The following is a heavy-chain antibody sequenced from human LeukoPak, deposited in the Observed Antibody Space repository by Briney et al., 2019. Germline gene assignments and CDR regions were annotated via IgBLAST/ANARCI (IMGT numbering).Heavy chain of an antibody. J-gene: IGHJ4*02. CDR2: VHSDGSYT. CDR1: GFTFSNYW. Sequence: GGSLRLSCAASGFTFSNYWMHWVRQAPGKGLMWVSRVHSDGSYTNYADSVKGRFTIPRDNAKSTLYLQMNSLRAEATAVYYCAREGLGYSYDYWGQGTLVTVSS. D-gene: IGHD5-18*01. V-gene: IGHV3-74*01. CDR3: AREGLGYSYDY.